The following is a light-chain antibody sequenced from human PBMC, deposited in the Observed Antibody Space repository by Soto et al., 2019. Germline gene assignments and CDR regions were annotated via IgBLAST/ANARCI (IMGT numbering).Light chain of an antibody. CDR3: QQYNNWPLT. CDR1: QSVSSN. J-gene: IGKJ4*01. CDR2: GAS. Sequence: EIVMTQSPATLSASPGERATLSCRASQSVSSNLAWYQQKPGQAPRLLIYGASTRATGIPARFSGSGSGTEFTLTISSLQSEDFAVYYCQQYNNWPLTFGGGTKVEIQ. V-gene: IGKV3-15*01.